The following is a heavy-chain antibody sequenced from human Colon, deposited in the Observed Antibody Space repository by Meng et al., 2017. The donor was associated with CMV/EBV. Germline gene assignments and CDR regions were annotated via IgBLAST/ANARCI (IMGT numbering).Heavy chain of an antibody. J-gene: IGHJ5*02. CDR2: ILRDGFTT. Sequence: GGSLRLSCVASEYTFRSYAMDWVRQAPGKGLEWVSAILRDGFTTYYADSVKGRFTIFRDNAKNSLHLQMNSLRADDTAVYYCARDLQLSTWGQGTLVTVSS. CDR3: ARDLQLST. CDR1: EYTFRSYA. V-gene: IGHV3-48*03. D-gene: IGHD5-18*01.